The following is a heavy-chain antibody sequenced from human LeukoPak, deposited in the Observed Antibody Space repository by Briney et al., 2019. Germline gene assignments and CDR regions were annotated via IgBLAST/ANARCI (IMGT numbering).Heavy chain of an antibody. J-gene: IGHJ5*02. Sequence: ASVKVSCKASGYTFTGYYMHWVRQAPGQGLEWMGWINPNSGGTNYAQKFQGRVTMTRDTSISTAFMELSRLRSDDTAVYYCARAGAVVDNWFDPWGQGTLVTVSS. CDR2: INPNSGGT. CDR1: GYTFTGYY. V-gene: IGHV1-2*02. D-gene: IGHD2-15*01. CDR3: ARAGAVVDNWFDP.